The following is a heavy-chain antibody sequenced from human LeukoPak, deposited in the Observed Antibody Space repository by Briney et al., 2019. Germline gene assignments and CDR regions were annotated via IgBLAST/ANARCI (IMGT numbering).Heavy chain of an antibody. D-gene: IGHD6-19*01. Sequence: GASVKVSCKASGYTFTSYAMHWVRQAPGQRLEWMGWINAGNGNTKYPQKFQGRVTITRDTSASTAYMELSSLRSEDTAVYYCAGGSGWELDYWGQGTLVTVSS. CDR3: AGGSGWELDY. CDR1: GYTFTSYA. CDR2: INAGNGNT. J-gene: IGHJ4*02. V-gene: IGHV1-3*01.